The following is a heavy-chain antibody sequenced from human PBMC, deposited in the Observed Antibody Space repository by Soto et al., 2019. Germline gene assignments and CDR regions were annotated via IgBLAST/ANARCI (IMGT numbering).Heavy chain of an antibody. V-gene: IGHV3-23*01. Sequence: GGSLRLSCAASGFTFSSYSMIWVRQAPGKGLEWVSAISGSGGSRYYADSVKGRFTISRDNSKNTLYLQMNSLRTEDTAVYYCAKDGDSSRRPFDSWGQGTLVTVSS. CDR1: GFTFSSYS. CDR3: AKDGDSSRRPFDS. J-gene: IGHJ4*02. D-gene: IGHD6-13*01. CDR2: ISGSGGSR.